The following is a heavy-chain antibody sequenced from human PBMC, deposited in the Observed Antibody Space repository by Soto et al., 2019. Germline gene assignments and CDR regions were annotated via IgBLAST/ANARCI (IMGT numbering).Heavy chain of an antibody. D-gene: IGHD3-16*02. CDR1: GFTFSSYS. CDR2: ISSSSSYI. V-gene: IGHV3-21*01. Sequence: EVQLVEAGGGLVKPGGSLRLSCAASGFTFSSYSMNWVRQAPGKGLEWVSYISSSSSYIYYADLVKGRFTISRDNAKYALDLQKNRQRAEDTAVYYCAKEAGELSTRTFDYWGQGTLVTVST. J-gene: IGHJ4*02. CDR3: AKEAGELSTRTFDY.